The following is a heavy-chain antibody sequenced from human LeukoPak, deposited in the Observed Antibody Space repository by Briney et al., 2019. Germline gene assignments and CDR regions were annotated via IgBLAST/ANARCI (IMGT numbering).Heavy chain of an antibody. D-gene: IGHD6-19*01. J-gene: IGHJ4*02. CDR3: TKGDGGWYPIAS. Sequence: PGASLRLSCAVSGFTFNEYGRSWVRQAPGKGLEWVSTINDNGANTHYAASVKGRFTISRASSKTTLFLQMNSLRADDTARYYCTKGDGGWYPIASWGQGTLIIVSS. V-gene: IGHV3-23*01. CDR2: INDNGANT. CDR1: GFTFNEYG.